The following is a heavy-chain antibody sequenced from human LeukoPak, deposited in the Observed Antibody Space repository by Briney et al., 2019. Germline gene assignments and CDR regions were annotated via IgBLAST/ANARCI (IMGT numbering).Heavy chain of an antibody. CDR2: IYHSGST. J-gene: IGHJ5*02. D-gene: IGHD1-26*01. CDR1: GYSISSGYY. V-gene: IGHV4-38-2*02. Sequence: PSETLSLTCTVSGYSISSGYYWGWIRQPPGKGLEWIGSIYHSGSTYYNPSLKSRVTISVDTSKNQFSLKLSSVTAADTAVYYCARLRMRELLGRFDPWGQGTLVTVSS. CDR3: ARLRMRELLGRFDP.